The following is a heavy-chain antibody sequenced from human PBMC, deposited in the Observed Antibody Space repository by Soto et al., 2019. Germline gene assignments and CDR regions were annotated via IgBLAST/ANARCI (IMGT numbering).Heavy chain of an antibody. CDR1: GGSVSNGMYY. CDR3: ARYRNNYDCRYLYYFDY. CDR2: VYFTGTT. V-gene: IGHV4-61*01. D-gene: IGHD4-4*01. J-gene: IGHJ4*02. Sequence: KASETLSLTCTVSGGSVSNGMYYWSWIRQPPGKGLEWIGNVYFTGTTIYNPSLKSRVTMSVDTYKDQFFLKLTSVTAADTAVYYCARYRNNYDCRYLYYFDYWGLLTPVTDSS.